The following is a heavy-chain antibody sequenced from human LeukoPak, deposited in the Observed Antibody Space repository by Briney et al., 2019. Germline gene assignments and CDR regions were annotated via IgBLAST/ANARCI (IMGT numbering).Heavy chain of an antibody. V-gene: IGHV4-4*07. CDR1: GDSISNYY. CDR2: IYTSGGT. Sequence: PSETLSLTCTVSGDSISNYYWSWIRQPAGKGLEWIGRIYTSGGTNYNPSLKSRVTMSVDTSKNQFSLKLTSVTAADTAVYLCARGWDWFDPWGQGTLVTVSS. CDR3: ARGWDWFDP. D-gene: IGHD1-26*01. J-gene: IGHJ5*02.